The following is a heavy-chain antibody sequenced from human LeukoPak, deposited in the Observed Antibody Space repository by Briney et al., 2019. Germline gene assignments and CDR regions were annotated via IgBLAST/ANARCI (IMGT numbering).Heavy chain of an antibody. CDR2: INSDGSTT. V-gene: IGHV3-74*01. J-gene: IGHJ4*02. Sequence: GGSLRLSCAASGFTLGSYWMNWLRQGPGKGLVWVSRINSDGSTTSYADSVKGRFTISRDNAKNTLYLQMNSLRAEDTAVYYCTRGPYSGSATHYNDYWGQGTLVTVSS. CDR3: TRGPYSGSATHYNDY. D-gene: IGHD3-10*01. CDR1: GFTLGSYW.